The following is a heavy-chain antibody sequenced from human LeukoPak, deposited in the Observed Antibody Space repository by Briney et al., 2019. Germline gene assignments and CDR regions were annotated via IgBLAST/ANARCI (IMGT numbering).Heavy chain of an antibody. CDR3: AAKDYGSGSYYKDDY. V-gene: IGHV4-4*02. D-gene: IGHD3-10*01. J-gene: IGHJ4*02. CDR2: IYHSGST. CDR1: GGSISSSNW. Sequence: PSGTLSLTCTVSGGSISSSNWWSWVRQPPGKGLEWIGEIYHSGSTNYNPSLKSRVTISVDKSKNQFSLKLSSVTAADTAVYYCAAKDYGSGSYYKDDYWGQGTLVTVSP.